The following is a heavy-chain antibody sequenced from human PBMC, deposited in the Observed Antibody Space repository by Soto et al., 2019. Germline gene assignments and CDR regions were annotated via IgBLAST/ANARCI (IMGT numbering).Heavy chain of an antibody. CDR2: IYSGGST. D-gene: IGHD3-22*01. V-gene: IGHV3-53*01. Sequence: GGSLRLSCAASGFTVSSNYMSWVRQAPGKGLEWVSVIYSGGSTYYADSVRGRFTISRDNSKNTLYLQMNSLRAEDTAVYYCARTPYYDSIGYYYQYGMDVWGQGTTVTVSS. J-gene: IGHJ6*02. CDR1: GFTVSSNY. CDR3: ARTPYYDSIGYYYQYGMDV.